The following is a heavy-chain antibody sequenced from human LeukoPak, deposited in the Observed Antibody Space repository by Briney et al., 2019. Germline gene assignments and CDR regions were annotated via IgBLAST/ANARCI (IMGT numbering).Heavy chain of an antibody. Sequence: VASVKVSCKASGYTFTSYDINWVRQATGQGLEWMGWMNPNSGNTGYAQKFQGRVTITRNTSISTAYMELSSLRSEDTAVYYCAIIVDYYGSGSDPKTLDYWGQGTLVTVSS. CDR2: MNPNSGNT. CDR1: GYTFTSYD. V-gene: IGHV1-8*03. D-gene: IGHD3-10*01. CDR3: AIIVDYYGSGSDPKTLDY. J-gene: IGHJ4*02.